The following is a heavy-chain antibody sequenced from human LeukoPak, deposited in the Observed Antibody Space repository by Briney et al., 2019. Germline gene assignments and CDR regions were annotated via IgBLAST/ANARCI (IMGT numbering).Heavy chain of an antibody. D-gene: IGHD2-2*01. Sequence: PGGSLRLSCAPSGFTFSSYAMGCVRHAPGKGLEWVSSIRGSGDSTSYTDSVKGRLTIPRDNSQNTLYLQQNSFRAEDTAVYYCAKGHVPARYYYSYMDVWGKGTAVTVP. CDR2: IRGSGDST. J-gene: IGHJ6*03. CDR3: AKGHVPARYYYSYMDV. V-gene: IGHV3-23*01. CDR1: GFTFSSYA.